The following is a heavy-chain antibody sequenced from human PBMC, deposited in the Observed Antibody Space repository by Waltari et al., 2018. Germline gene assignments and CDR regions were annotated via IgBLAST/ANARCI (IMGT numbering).Heavy chain of an antibody. D-gene: IGHD1-26*01. CDR3: ARNKWELSPLPDY. V-gene: IGHV1-2*06. Sequence: QVQLVQSGAEVKKPGASVKVSCKASGYTFTGYYMHWVRQAPGQGLEWMGRINPNSGGTNYAQKFQGRVTMTRDTSISTAYMELNSLRAEDTAVYYCARNKWELSPLPDYWGQGTLVTVSS. CDR1: GYTFTGYY. CDR2: INPNSGGT. J-gene: IGHJ4*02.